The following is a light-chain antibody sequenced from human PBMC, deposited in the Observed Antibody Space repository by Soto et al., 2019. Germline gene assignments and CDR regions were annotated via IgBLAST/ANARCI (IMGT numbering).Light chain of an antibody. Sequence: DIQMTQSPSTLSASVGDRVTITCRASQSISSWLAWYQQKPGKAPKLLIYKASSLESGVPSRFSGSGSGTEFTLTISILQPDDFATYYCHQYNSYSYTVGQGTKLEIK. CDR3: HQYNSYSYT. J-gene: IGKJ2*01. CDR1: QSISSW. CDR2: KAS. V-gene: IGKV1-5*03.